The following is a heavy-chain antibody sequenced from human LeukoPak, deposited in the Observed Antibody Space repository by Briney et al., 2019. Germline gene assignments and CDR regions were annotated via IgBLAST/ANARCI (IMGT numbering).Heavy chain of an antibody. J-gene: IGHJ4*02. D-gene: IGHD3-10*01. Sequence: SVKVSCKASGGTFGSYAISWVRQAPGQGLEWMGGIIPIFGTANYAQKFQGRVTITADESTSTAYMELSSLRSEDTAVYYCARENYYGSGSYSLDYWGQGTLVTVSS. CDR3: ARENYYGSGSYSLDY. CDR2: IIPIFGTA. CDR1: GGTFGSYA. V-gene: IGHV1-69*01.